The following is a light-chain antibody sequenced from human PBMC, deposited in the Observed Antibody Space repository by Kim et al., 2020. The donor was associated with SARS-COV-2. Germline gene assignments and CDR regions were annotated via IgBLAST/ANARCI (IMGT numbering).Light chain of an antibody. CDR1: SSNIGSKT. V-gene: IGLV1-44*01. CDR3: AAWDDSLNRWV. J-gene: IGLJ3*02. CDR2: SNN. Sequence: GPRVTITWSGSSSNIGSKTVNWYQQRPGTAPKLLIYSNNQRPSGVPDRFSGSKSGTSASLAISGLQSEDEADYYCAAWDDSLNRWVFGGGTQLTVL.